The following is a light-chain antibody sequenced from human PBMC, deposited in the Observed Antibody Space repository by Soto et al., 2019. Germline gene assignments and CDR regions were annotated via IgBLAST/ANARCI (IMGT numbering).Light chain of an antibody. V-gene: IGLV2-14*01. J-gene: IGLJ2*01. CDR2: EVT. Sequence: QSALTQPASVSGSPGQSITISCTGTSSDVGGYRYVSWYQHHPGKAPKLMIYEVTNRPSGVSNRFSGSKSGTSASLAISGLRSEDEADYYCAAWDDSLSGVVFGGGTKVTVL. CDR3: AAWDDSLSGVV. CDR1: SSDVGGYRY.